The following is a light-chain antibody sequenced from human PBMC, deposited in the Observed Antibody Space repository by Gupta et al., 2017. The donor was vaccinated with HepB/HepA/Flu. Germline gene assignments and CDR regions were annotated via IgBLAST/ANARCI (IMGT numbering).Light chain of an antibody. CDR3: CSYADAYTYV. V-gene: IGLV2-14*03. Sequence: QSALTQPASVSGSPGPSITISCTGTSSDVGSHNSVSWYQQHPDKAPKFLIYDVSNRPSGVSYRFSGSKSGNTASLTVSGLQAEDEAYYYCCSYADAYTYVFGTGTKVTVL. J-gene: IGLJ1*01. CDR2: DVS. CDR1: SSDVGSHNS.